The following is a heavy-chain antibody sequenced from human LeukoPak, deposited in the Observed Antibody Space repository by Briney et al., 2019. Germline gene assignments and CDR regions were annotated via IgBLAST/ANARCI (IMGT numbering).Heavy chain of an antibody. CDR1: GYTFTSYY. Sequence: ASVTVSCKASGYTFTSYYMHWVRQAPGQGLEWMGIINPSGGSTSYAQKFQGRVTMTRDTSTSTVYMELSSLRSEDTAVYYCARDVTRGESDDAFDIWGQGTMVTVSS. V-gene: IGHV1-46*01. CDR2: INPSGGST. D-gene: IGHD3-10*01. CDR3: ARDVTRGESDDAFDI. J-gene: IGHJ3*02.